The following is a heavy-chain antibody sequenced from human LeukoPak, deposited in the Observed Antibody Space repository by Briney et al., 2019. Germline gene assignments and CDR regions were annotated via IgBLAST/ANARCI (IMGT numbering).Heavy chain of an antibody. J-gene: IGHJ4*02. V-gene: IGHV3-23*01. CDR3: AKDLWGYCSSTSCHGGY. CDR1: GFTFSSYA. Sequence: GGSLRLSCAASGFTFSSYAMSWVRQAPGKGLEWVSAISGSGGSTYYADSVKGRFTISRDNSKNTLYLQMNSLRAEDTAVYYCAKDLWGYCSSTSCHGGYWGQGTLVTVSS. D-gene: IGHD2-2*01. CDR2: ISGSGGST.